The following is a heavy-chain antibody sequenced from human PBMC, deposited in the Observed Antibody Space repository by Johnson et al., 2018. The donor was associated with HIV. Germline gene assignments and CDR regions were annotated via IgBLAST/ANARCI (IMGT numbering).Heavy chain of an antibody. CDR3: ARDHLPWSTSWNDAFDI. D-gene: IGHD6-13*01. V-gene: IGHV3-30*03. J-gene: IGHJ3*02. Sequence: QVQLVESGGGLVQPGGSLRLSCAASGFTFSSYGMHWVRQAPGKGLELVALISHDGSNDYCADSVKGRFTISRDNSKNTLYLQMNSLKIEDTAVYFCARDHLPWSTSWNDAFDIWGQGTMVTVSS. CDR1: GFTFSSYG. CDR2: ISHDGSND.